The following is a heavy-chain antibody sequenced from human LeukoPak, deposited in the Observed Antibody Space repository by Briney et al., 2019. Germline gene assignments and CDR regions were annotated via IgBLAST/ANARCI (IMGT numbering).Heavy chain of an antibody. CDR1: GYSISNGYY. J-gene: IGHJ4*02. Sequence: KPSETLSLTCTVSGYSISNGYYWDWIRQPPGRGLEWIGNIYRSGSTSYNPSLKSRVTISVDTSKNQFSLKVNSVTAADTAVYYCARSHSSGWFYYWGQGTLVTVSS. CDR3: ARSHSSGWFYY. V-gene: IGHV4-38-2*02. CDR2: IYRSGST. D-gene: IGHD6-19*01.